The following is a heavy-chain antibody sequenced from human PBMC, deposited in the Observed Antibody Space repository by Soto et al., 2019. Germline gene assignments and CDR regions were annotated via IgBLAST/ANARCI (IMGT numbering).Heavy chain of an antibody. J-gene: IGHJ4*02. V-gene: IGHV1-18*04. Sequence: QVRLVQSGAEVKKAGASLKVSCKASGYTFTGYAISWVRQAPGQGLEWMGWISAYNGYTNYAQKLQGRVTMTTDTSTRSDYIELRNLSSETTSIDYCAREQSDVIAARHSYDSNGPRDWGQGTLVTVSS. CDR3: AREQSDVIAARHSYDSNGPRD. CDR1: GYTFTGYA. D-gene: IGHD3-22*01. CDR2: ISAYNGYT.